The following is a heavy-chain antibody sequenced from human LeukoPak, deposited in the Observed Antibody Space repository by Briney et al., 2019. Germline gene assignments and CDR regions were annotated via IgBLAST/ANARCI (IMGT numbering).Heavy chain of an antibody. CDR2: ISGTGGAT. D-gene: IGHD2-21*01. V-gene: IGHV3-23*01. CDR1: GFTFSSYS. Sequence: GGSLRLSCAASGFTFSSYSMNWVRQAPGKGLQWVSQISGTGGATWYAGFARDRFTISRDNSKKTLYLQMSGLRVEDTAMYYCVKDPRDTYGTNWFVSWGQGTLLIVSS. CDR3: VKDPRDTYGTNWFVS. J-gene: IGHJ5*01.